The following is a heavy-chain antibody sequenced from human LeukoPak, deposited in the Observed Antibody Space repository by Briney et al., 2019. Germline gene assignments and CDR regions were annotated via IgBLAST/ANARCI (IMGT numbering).Heavy chain of an antibody. D-gene: IGHD3-22*01. CDR3: ARVTKEYYEPRGYFDY. Sequence: ASVKVSCKASGYSFTDYCVHWVRQAPGQGLEWMGIINPRGGDTNYAQKFQGRVTMTMDMSSSTVYMELRSLRSEDTAVYYCARVTKEYYEPRGYFDYWGQGTLVTVSS. CDR1: GYSFTDYC. CDR2: INPRGGDT. V-gene: IGHV1-46*01. J-gene: IGHJ4*02.